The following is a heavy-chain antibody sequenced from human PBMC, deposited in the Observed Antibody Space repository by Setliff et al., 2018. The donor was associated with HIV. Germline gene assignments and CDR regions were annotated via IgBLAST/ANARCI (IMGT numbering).Heavy chain of an antibody. D-gene: IGHD1-26*01. CDR2: IYYSGNT. Sequence: SETLSLTCSVSGGSISSSNYCWGWIRQPPGKGLEWIGSIYYSGNTYYNPSLKSRVTISVDTSKNQFSLKLSSVTAADTAVYYCARVAGATWGQGTLVTVSS. CDR1: GGSISSSNYC. CDR3: ARVAGAT. V-gene: IGHV4-39*07. J-gene: IGHJ4*02.